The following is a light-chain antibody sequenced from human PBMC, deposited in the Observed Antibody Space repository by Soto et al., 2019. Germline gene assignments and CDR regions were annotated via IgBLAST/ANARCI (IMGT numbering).Light chain of an antibody. Sequence: QSVLTQPASVSGSPGQSITISCTGTSRDVGTYNLFSWHQQPPGKAPKLMIYEGSKRPSGVSNRFSGSKSGNTASLTISGLQDEDEAYYCCCSYTTRATYVFGTGTKVTVL. J-gene: IGLJ1*01. CDR3: CSYTTRATYV. CDR2: EGS. V-gene: IGLV2-23*01. CDR1: SRDVGTYNL.